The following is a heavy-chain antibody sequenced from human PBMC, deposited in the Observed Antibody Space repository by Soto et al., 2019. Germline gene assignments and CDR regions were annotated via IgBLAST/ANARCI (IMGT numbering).Heavy chain of an antibody. CDR2: VYYSGST. CDR3: ARHADPKYNWNQGFDF. CDR1: GGSISSYF. V-gene: IGHV4-59*08. D-gene: IGHD1-20*01. J-gene: IGHJ4*02. Sequence: SETLSLTCTVSGGSISSYFWSWIRQPPGKGLEWIGYVYYSGSTNYNPSLKSRLTISVDTSKNQFSLKLTSVTAADTAMYYCARHADPKYNWNQGFDFWGQGTLVTVSS.